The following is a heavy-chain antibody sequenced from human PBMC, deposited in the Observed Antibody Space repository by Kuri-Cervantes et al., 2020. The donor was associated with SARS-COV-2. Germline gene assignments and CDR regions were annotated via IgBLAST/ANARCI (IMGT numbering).Heavy chain of an antibody. V-gene: IGHV1-18*01. D-gene: IGHD3-9*01. CDR3: AREKLRYFDWSKPPTPEYYFDY. CDR1: GYTFTSYG. Sequence: ASVKVSCKASGYTFTSYGISWVQQAPGQGLEWMGWISAYNGNTNYAQKLQGRVTMTTDTSTSTAYMELRSLRSDDTAVYYCAREKLRYFDWSKPPTPEYYFDYWGQGTLVTVSS. CDR2: ISAYNGNT. J-gene: IGHJ4*02.